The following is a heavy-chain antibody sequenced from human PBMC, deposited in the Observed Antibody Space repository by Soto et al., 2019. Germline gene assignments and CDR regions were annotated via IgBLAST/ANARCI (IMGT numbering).Heavy chain of an antibody. Sequence: PSETLSLTCTVSGGSVSSGSYYWSWIRQPPGKGLEWIGYIYYSGSTNYNPSLESRVTISVDTSKNQFSLKLSSVTAADTAVYYCATSGAAAGTGWYFPYYYYYGMDVWGQGTTVTVSS. CDR3: ATSGAAAGTGWYFPYYYYYGMDV. J-gene: IGHJ6*02. CDR2: IYYSGST. CDR1: GGSVSSGSYY. D-gene: IGHD6-13*01. V-gene: IGHV4-61*01.